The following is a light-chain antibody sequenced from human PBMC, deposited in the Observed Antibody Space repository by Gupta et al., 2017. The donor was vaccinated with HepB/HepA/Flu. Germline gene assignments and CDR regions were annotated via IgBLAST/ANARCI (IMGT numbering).Light chain of an antibody. CDR3: SSYTSSSTYV. J-gene: IGLJ1*01. V-gene: IGLV2-14*03. Sequence: QSALTQPAPESGSPGQSITISCTGTSSDVGGYNYVSWYQQHPGKAPKLRIYDVSNRPSGVSNRVSGSKSGNTASLTISGLQAEDEADYYCSSYTSSSTYVFGTGTKVTVL. CDR2: DVS. CDR1: SSDVGGYNY.